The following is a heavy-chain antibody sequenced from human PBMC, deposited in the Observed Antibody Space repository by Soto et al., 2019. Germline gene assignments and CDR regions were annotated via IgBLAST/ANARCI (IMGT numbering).Heavy chain of an antibody. J-gene: IGHJ4*02. D-gene: IGHD1-26*01. V-gene: IGHV4-59*01. CDR2: IYYSGST. CDR3: ARDMRSGAARPYYFDY. Sequence: SETLSLTCTVSGGSISSYYWSWIRQPPGKGLEWIGYIYYSGSTNYNPSLKSRVTISVDTSKNQFSLKLSSVTAADTAVYYCARDMRSGAARPYYFDYWGQGTLVTVSS. CDR1: GGSISSYY.